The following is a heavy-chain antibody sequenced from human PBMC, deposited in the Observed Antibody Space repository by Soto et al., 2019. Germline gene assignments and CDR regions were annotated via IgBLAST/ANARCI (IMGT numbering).Heavy chain of an antibody. V-gene: IGHV1-3*01. Sequence: VASVKVSCKASGGTFSSYAISWVRQAPGQRLEWMGWINGGNGDTKYSQKFQGRVTITRDTSASTVYMELTSLGSEDTALYHCARGYCSSTSCQYYFDYWGQGTPVTVSS. CDR1: GGTFSSYA. D-gene: IGHD2-2*01. CDR2: INGGNGDT. J-gene: IGHJ4*02. CDR3: ARGYCSSTSCQYYFDY.